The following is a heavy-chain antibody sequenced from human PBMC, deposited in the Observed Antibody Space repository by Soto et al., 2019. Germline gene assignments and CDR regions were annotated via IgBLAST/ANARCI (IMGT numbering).Heavy chain of an antibody. CDR1: GFTFSSYS. CDR3: ARGALQLLWFGESEFDY. CDR2: ISSSSSYI. D-gene: IGHD3-10*01. Sequence: EVQLVESGGGLVKPGGSLRLSCAASGFTFSSYSMNWVRLAPGKGLEWVSSISSSSSYIYYADSVKGRFTISRDNAKNSLYLQMNSLRAEDTAVYYCARGALQLLWFGESEFDYWGQGTLVTVSS. V-gene: IGHV3-21*01. J-gene: IGHJ4*02.